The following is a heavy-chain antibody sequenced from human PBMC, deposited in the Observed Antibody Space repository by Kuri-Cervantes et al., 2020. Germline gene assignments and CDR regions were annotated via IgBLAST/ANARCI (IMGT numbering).Heavy chain of an antibody. CDR1: GFTFGSYS. Sequence: GESLKISCAASGFTFGSYSMSWVRQAPGKGLEWVSAVSGPGTSTFYTDSVKGRFTISRDNSKDTLYLQMNSLRAEDTAIYYCAARWFNLGQGTLVTVSS. J-gene: IGHJ4*02. D-gene: IGHD3-10*01. CDR2: VSGPGTST. V-gene: IGHV3-23*01. CDR3: AARWFN.